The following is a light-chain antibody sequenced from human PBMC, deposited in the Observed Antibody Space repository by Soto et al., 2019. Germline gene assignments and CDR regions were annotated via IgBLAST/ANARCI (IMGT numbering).Light chain of an antibody. V-gene: IGLV1-44*01. CDR1: FSNIGDNA. CDR2: LND. J-gene: IGLJ1*01. Sequence: QSALTQPPSLSATPGQRVNISCSGSFSNIGDNAVNWYQQLPGAAPKLLIYLNDQRPSGVPVRFSGSKSGTTAFLAISGLQSEDEADYYCAAWDDSLNALFGTGTKLTVL. CDR3: AAWDDSLNAL.